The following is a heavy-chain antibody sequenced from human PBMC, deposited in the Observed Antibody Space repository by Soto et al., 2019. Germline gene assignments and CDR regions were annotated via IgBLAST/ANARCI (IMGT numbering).Heavy chain of an antibody. CDR2: ISTNGNST. CDR1: GFTFSSYP. D-gene: IGHD3-10*01. CDR3: ARGIRGVIIPYFDY. V-gene: IGHV3-64*01. J-gene: IGHJ4*02. Sequence: EVQLVESGGGSVQPGGSLRLSCAASGFTFSSYPMHWVRQAPGKGLEYVSAISTNGNSTYYANSVKGRFTISRDNSKNTLVLQMGSLRAEDMAVYYCARGIRGVIIPYFDYWGQGTLVTVSS.